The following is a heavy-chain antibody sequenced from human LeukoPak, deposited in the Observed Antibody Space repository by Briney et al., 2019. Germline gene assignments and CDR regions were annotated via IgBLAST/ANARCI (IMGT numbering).Heavy chain of an antibody. CDR1: GFTFSSYS. V-gene: IGHV3-48*04. CDR2: ISSSGSTI. CDR3: ARSDYYDSSGYYPLEYFDL. J-gene: IGHJ2*01. D-gene: IGHD3-22*01. Sequence: GGSLRLSCAASGFTFSSYSMNWVRQAPGKGLEWVSYISSSGSTIYYVDSVKGRFTISRDNAKNSLYLQMNSLRAEDTAVYYCARSDYYDSSGYYPLEYFDLWGRGTLVTVSS.